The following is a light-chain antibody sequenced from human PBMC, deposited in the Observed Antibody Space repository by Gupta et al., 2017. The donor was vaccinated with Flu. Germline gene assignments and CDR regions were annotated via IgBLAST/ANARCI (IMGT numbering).Light chain of an antibody. CDR2: DVT. Sequence: QSALTQPASVSGSPGQSITISYTGTNSDVGRSDSVSWYQQHPDKAPKLIIFDVTNRPSGVSSRFSGSKSGNTASLTISGLQAEDETDYYCSSYTSTSTFYVFGTGTRVTVL. V-gene: IGLV2-14*03. J-gene: IGLJ1*01. CDR1: NSDVGRSDS. CDR3: SSYTSTSTFYV.